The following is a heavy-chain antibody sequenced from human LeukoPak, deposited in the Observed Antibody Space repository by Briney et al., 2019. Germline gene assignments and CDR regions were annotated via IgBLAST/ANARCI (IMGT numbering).Heavy chain of an antibody. J-gene: IGHJ4*02. CDR3: ATEVVGYGDVHYFDS. CDR2: FDPEDGET. CDR1: GYTLTELS. V-gene: IGHV1-24*01. Sequence: ASVKVSCKVSGYTLTELSMHWVRQAPGKGLEWMGGFDPEDGETIYAQKFQGRVTMSEDTSTDTAYMDLSSLRSEDTAVYYCATEVVGYGDVHYFDSWGQGTLVTVSS. D-gene: IGHD4-17*01.